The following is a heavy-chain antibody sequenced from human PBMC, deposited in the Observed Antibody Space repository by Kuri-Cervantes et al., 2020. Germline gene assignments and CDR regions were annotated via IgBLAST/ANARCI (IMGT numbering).Heavy chain of an antibody. CDR1: GYTFTGYY. J-gene: IGHJ4*02. D-gene: IGHD3-22*01. CDR3: ARMGPLYYYDSSGLTQNYYFDY. V-gene: IGHV1-2*02. CDR2: INPNSGGT. Sequence: ASVKVSCKASGYTFTGYYMHWVRQAPGQGLEWMGWINPNSGGTNYAQKFQGRVTMTRDTSISTAYMEPSRLRSDDTAVYYCARMGPLYYYDSSGLTQNYYFDYWGQGTLVTVSS.